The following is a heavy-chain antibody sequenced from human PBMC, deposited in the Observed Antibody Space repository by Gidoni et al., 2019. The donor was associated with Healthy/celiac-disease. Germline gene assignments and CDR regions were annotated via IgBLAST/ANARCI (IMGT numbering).Heavy chain of an antibody. D-gene: IGHD6-19*01. CDR3: TRGNTYSSGWPDY. CDR1: GFTFGDYA. Sequence: EVQLVESGGGLVQPGRSLRLSCTASGFTFGDYAMSWFRQAPGKGLEWGGFIRSKAYGGTTEYAASVKGRFTISRDDSKSIAYLQMNSLKSEDTAVYYCTRGNTYSSGWPDYWGQGTLVTVSS. CDR2: IRSKAYGGTT. J-gene: IGHJ4*02. V-gene: IGHV3-49*03.